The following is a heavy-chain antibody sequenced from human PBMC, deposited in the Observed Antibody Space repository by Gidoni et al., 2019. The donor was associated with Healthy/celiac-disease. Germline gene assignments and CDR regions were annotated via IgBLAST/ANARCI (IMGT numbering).Heavy chain of an antibody. CDR3: TTKMLVRSSGTYNWFDP. J-gene: IGHJ5*02. D-gene: IGHD6-19*01. CDR2: IKSKTDGGTT. V-gene: IGHV3-15*01. Sequence: EVQLVESGGGLVKPGGSLRLSCAASGFTFSTAWMSWVRQAPGKGLEWVGRIKSKTDGGTTDYAAPVKGRFTISRDDSKNTLYLQMNSLKTEDTAVYYCTTKMLVRSSGTYNWFDPWGQGTLVTVSS. CDR1: GFTFSTAW.